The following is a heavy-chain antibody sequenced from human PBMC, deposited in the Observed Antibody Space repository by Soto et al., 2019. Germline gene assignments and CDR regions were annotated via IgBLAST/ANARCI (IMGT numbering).Heavy chain of an antibody. Sequence: QVHLQESGPGLVKPSGTLSLTCAVSDGSISSDKWWTWVRQPPGKGLEWIGEILHTGSSNYIPSLRGRDTISVDKAKNQFSLELTSVTAADTAVYYWASRGFRSAAGGLDFWGQGTLVTVSS. CDR1: DGSISSDKW. D-gene: IGHD6-13*01. V-gene: IGHV4-4*02. CDR2: ILHTGSS. CDR3: ASRGFRSAAGGLDF. J-gene: IGHJ4*02.